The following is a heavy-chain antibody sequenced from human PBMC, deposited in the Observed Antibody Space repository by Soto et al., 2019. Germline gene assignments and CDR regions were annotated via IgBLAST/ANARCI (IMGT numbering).Heavy chain of an antibody. CDR1: GGSISSGGYY. Sequence: QVQLQESGPGLVKPSQTLSLTCTVSGGSISSGGYYWSWIRQHPGKGLEWIGYIYYSGSTYYNPSLKSRVTPSVDTSKNQFSLKQSSVTAADTAVYYCAIYDSSGSRGFQHWGQGTLVTVSS. J-gene: IGHJ1*01. CDR3: AIYDSSGSRGFQH. D-gene: IGHD3-22*01. V-gene: IGHV4-31*03. CDR2: IYYSGST.